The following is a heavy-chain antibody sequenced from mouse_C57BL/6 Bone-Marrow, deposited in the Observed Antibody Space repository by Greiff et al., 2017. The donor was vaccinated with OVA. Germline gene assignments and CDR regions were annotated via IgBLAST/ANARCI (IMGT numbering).Heavy chain of an antibody. D-gene: IGHD1-1*01. V-gene: IGHV1-78*01. Sequence: VQLQQSDAELVKPGASVKISCKASGYTFTDYTIHWMKQRPEQGLEWIGYIYPRDGSTKYNEKFKGKATLTADKSSSTAYMQLNSLTSEDAAVYFCARDYYGSSYPSWFAYWGQGTLVTVSA. CDR1: GYTFTDYT. CDR3: ARDYYGSSYPSWFAY. J-gene: IGHJ3*01. CDR2: IYPRDGST.